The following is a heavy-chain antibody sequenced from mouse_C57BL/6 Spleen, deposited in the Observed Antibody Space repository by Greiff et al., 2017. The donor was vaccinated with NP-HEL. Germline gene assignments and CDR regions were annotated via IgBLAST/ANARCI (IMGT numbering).Heavy chain of an antibody. CDR1: GYTFTSYW. Sequence: QVQLKQPGAELVKPGASVKLSCKASGYTFTSYWMHWVKQRPGRGLEWIGRIDPNRGGTKYNEKFKSKATLTVDKPSSTAYRQLSILTSEDSAVYYCARSWYSNSYAMDYWGQGTSVTVSS. V-gene: IGHV1-72*01. D-gene: IGHD2-5*01. CDR3: ARSWYSNSYAMDY. J-gene: IGHJ4*01. CDR2: IDPNRGGT.